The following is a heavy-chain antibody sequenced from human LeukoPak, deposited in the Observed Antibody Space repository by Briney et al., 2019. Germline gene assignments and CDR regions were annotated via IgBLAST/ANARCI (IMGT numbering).Heavy chain of an antibody. D-gene: IGHD3-10*01. V-gene: IGHV4-61*02. CDR3: AKVGEPYDSGSYYVDY. Sequence: SQTLSLTSTVSGGSISSGSYYWSWIRQPAGKGLEWIGRIYTSGSTNYNPSLKSRVTISVDASKNQFSLKLSSVTAADTAVYYCAKVGEPYDSGSYYVDYWGQGTLVTVSS. J-gene: IGHJ4*02. CDR1: GGSISSGSYY. CDR2: IYTSGST.